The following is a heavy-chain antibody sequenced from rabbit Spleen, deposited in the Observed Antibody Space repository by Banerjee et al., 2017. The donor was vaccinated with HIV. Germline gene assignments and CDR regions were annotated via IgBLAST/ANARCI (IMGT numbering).Heavy chain of an antibody. D-gene: IGHD2-1*01. Sequence: QSLEESGGDLVKPEGSLTLTCTASGFSFSSSYYMCWVRQAPGKGLEYIACIYADSSGSAYYASWAKGRFTISKTSSTTVTLEMTSLTAADTATYFCARGSAAMTLVITGYYFNLWGQGTLVTVS. CDR2: IYADSSGSA. V-gene: IGHV1S40*01. CDR1: GFSFSSSYY. J-gene: IGHJ4*01. CDR3: ARGSAAMTLVITGYYFNL.